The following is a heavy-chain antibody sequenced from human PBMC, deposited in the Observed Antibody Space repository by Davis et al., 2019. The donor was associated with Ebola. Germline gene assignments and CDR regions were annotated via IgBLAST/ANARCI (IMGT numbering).Heavy chain of an antibody. CDR3: ARGGSRGRYYDSLDY. J-gene: IGHJ4*02. D-gene: IGHD3-22*01. CDR2: IWFDGSKE. Sequence: GESLKISCAASGFTFSSHDMHWVRQPPGKGLEWVAVIWFDGSKEYYADSVRGRFTISRDNSKNTLYLQMNILRAEDTAVYYCARGGSRGRYYDSLDYWGQGTLVTVSS. CDR1: GFTFSSHD. V-gene: IGHV3-33*01.